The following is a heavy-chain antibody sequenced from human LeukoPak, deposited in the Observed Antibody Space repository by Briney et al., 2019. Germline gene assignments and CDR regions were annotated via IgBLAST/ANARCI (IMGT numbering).Heavy chain of an antibody. Sequence: GGSLRLSCAASGFTFGTYWMHWVRQAPGKGLEWVSAISGSGGSTYYADSVKGRFTISRDNSKNTLYLQMNSLRAEDTAVYYCAKDRNGDYDYWGQGTLVTVSS. V-gene: IGHV3-23*01. CDR2: ISGSGGST. CDR1: GFTFGTYW. CDR3: AKDRNGDYDY. D-gene: IGHD4-17*01. J-gene: IGHJ4*02.